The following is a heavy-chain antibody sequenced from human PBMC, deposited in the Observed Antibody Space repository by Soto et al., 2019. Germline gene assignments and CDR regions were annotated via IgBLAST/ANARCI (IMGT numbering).Heavy chain of an antibody. CDR1: RFTFSNYA. J-gene: IGHJ6*02. D-gene: IGHD2-2*01. V-gene: IGHV3-30-3*01. CDR2: ISFDGSTK. Sequence: QVQLVEFGGGVVQPGRSLRLSCAASRFTFSNYAMHWVRQAPGKGLQWVALISFDGSTKYYADSVKGRFTISRDNSKNTMYLQMNSLRAEDTAVYYCARSPGYCSTTRSYVRDFAMDVWGQGTTVTVSS. CDR3: ARSPGYCSTTRSYVRDFAMDV.